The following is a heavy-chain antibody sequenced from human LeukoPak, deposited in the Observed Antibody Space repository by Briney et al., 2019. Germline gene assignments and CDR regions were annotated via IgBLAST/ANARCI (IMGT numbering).Heavy chain of an antibody. CDR3: ARARIAAQAAPSYYMDV. CDR2: ISSSSSYI. V-gene: IGHV3-21*01. D-gene: IGHD6-6*01. J-gene: IGHJ6*03. CDR1: GFTFSSYS. Sequence: GGSLRLSCAASGFTFSSYSMNWVRQAPGKGLEWVSSISSSSSYIYYADSVKGRFTISRDNAKNSLYLQMNSLRAEDTAVYYCARARIAAQAAPSYYMDVWGKGTTVTVSS.